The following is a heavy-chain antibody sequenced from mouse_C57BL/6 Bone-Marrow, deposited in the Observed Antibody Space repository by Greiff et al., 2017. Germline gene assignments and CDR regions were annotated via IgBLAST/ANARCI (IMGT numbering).Heavy chain of an antibody. CDR1: GFTFSDFY. CDR3: ARDGTDYYAMDY. CDR2: SRNKANDYTT. V-gene: IGHV7-1*01. J-gene: IGHJ4*01. D-gene: IGHD4-1*01. Sequence: EVKVVESGGGLVQSGRSLRLSCATSGFTFSDFYMEWVRQAPGKGLEWIAASRNKANDYTTEYSASVKGRFIVSRDTSQSILYLQMNALRAEDTAIYYRARDGTDYYAMDYWGQGTSVTVSS.